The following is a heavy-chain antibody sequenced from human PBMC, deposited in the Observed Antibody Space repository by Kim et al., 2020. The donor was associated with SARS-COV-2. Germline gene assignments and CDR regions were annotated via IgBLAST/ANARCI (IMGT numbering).Heavy chain of an antibody. D-gene: IGHD6-6*01. V-gene: IGHV3-9*01. Sequence: YADAVKGRFTIPRDNAKSALYLQMNSLRAEGTAFYYWAKDHGGQLVAIDYWGQGTLVTVSS. CDR3: AKDHGGQLVAIDY. J-gene: IGHJ4*02.